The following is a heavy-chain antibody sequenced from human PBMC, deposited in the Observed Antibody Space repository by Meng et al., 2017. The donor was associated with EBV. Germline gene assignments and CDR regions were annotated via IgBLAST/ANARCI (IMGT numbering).Heavy chain of an antibody. V-gene: IGHV1-8*01. Sequence: QGRLVQSGAEVKKPGASVKVSCKASGYTFTSYDINWVRQATGQGLEWMGWMNPNSGNTGYAQKFQGRVTMTRNTSISTAYMELSSLRSEDTAVYYCARGPYYYDSSGYYYGEFDPWGQGTLVTVSS. CDR2: MNPNSGNT. D-gene: IGHD3-22*01. CDR1: GYTFTSYD. J-gene: IGHJ5*02. CDR3: ARGPYYYDSSGYYYGEFDP.